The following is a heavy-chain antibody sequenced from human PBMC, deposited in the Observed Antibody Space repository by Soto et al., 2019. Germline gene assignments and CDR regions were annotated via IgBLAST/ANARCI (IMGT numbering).Heavy chain of an antibody. CDR1: GGSISSGGYY. V-gene: IGHV4-31*03. Sequence: SETLSLTCTVSGGSISSGGYYWSWIRQHPGKGLEWIGYIYYSGSTYYNPSLKSRVTISVDTSKNQFSLKLSSVTAADTAVYYCARDSSSDAFDIWGQTTMVTVSS. CDR2: IYYSGST. D-gene: IGHD6-6*01. J-gene: IGHJ3*02. CDR3: ARDSSSDAFDI.